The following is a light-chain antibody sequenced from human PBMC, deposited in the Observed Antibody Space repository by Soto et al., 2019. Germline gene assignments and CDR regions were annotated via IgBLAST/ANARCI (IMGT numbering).Light chain of an antibody. CDR3: QQYNSARWT. CDR2: DAS. Sequence: DIQMTPSPSSLSASVGDRVTITCRASQGISNWLAWYQQKPGKVPKLLLYDASTLQSGVPSRFSGSGSGTEFTLTISSLQPEDFATYYCQQYNSARWTFGQGTKVDIK. J-gene: IGKJ1*01. V-gene: IGKV1-27*01. CDR1: QGISNW.